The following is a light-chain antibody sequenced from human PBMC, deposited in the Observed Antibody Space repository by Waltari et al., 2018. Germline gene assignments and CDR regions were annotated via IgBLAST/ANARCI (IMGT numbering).Light chain of an antibody. CDR1: TRHRSNV. CDR3: QTGGHGTWV. J-gene: IGLJ3*02. V-gene: IGLV4-69*01. Sequence: QLVLTPSPSASASLGASVHLTCTPSTRHRSNVVACHPQQPEKGPRYLMKVNSDGSHSKGDEIPDRFSGSSSGAERYLTISSLQSEDEADYYCQTGGHGTWVFGGGTKLTVL. CDR2: VNSDGSH.